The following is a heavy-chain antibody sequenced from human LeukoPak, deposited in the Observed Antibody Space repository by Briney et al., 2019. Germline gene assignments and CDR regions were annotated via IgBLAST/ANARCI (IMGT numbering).Heavy chain of an antibody. CDR2: ISGSGDNT. D-gene: IGHD4-23*01. V-gene: IGHV3-23*01. J-gene: IGHJ4*02. Sequence: PGKSLRLSCAASGFTFSSYAMSWVRQAPGKGLEWASGISGSGDNTYYADSVKGRFTISRDNSKNTLYLQMNSLRAEDSAVYYCARGGGARWFFDYWGQGTLVTVSS. CDR1: GFTFSSYA. CDR3: ARGGGARWFFDY.